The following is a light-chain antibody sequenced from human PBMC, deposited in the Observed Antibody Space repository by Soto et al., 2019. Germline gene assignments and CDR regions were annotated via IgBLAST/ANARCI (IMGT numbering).Light chain of an antibody. V-gene: IGKV3D-15*01. J-gene: IGKJ1*01. CDR3: QQYNKWPRT. Sequence: ETVLAQSTDTLSLAAGEGTTLSSPASQSVSTRSLAWYQQKPGQAPRLLIYGASNRATGIPDRFSGSGSGTDFTLTISSLQSEDFAVYYCQQYNKWPRTFGQGTKVDIK. CDR2: GAS. CDR1: QSVSTRS.